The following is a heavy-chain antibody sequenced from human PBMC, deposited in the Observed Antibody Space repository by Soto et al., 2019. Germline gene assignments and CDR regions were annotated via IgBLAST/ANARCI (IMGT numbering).Heavy chain of an antibody. Sequence: SETLSLTCTVSGGSISSGGYYWSWIRQHPGKGLEWIGYIYYSGSTYYNPSLKSRVTISVDTSKNQFSLKLSSVTAADTAVYYCAREGPVTGGINYHWGQGTLVTVSS. V-gene: IGHV4-31*03. D-gene: IGHD3-16*01. CDR3: AREGPVTGGINYH. CDR1: GGSISSGGYY. J-gene: IGHJ5*02. CDR2: IYYSGST.